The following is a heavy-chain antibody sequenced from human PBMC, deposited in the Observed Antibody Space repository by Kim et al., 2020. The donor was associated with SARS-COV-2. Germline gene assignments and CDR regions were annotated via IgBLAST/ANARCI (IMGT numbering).Heavy chain of an antibody. J-gene: IGHJ4*02. Sequence: GESLKISCKASGYSFTSYWIGWVRQMPGKGLEWMGSIFLGDSDTRYSPSFQGQVTISADKSISTAYLQWSSLKAADTAIYYCARLYYGSGSSPGYFDYWGQGTLVTVSS. CDR3: ARLYYGSGSSPGYFDY. V-gene: IGHV5-51*01. CDR1: GYSFTSYW. CDR2: IFLGDSDT. D-gene: IGHD3-10*01.